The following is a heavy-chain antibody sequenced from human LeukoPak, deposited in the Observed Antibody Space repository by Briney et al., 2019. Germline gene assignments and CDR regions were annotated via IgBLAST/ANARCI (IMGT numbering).Heavy chain of an antibody. CDR3: ARLVRGVIITKRYNWFDP. D-gene: IGHD3-10*01. J-gene: IGHJ5*02. V-gene: IGHV1-46*01. CDR2: INPSGGRT. CDR1: GYTFTSYY. Sequence: GASVKVSCKASGYTFTSYYMHWVRQAPGQGLEWMGIINPSGGRTTYAQKFQGRVTMTRDMSTSTVYMELSSLRSEDTAVYYCARLVRGVIITKRYNWFDPWGQGTLVTVSS.